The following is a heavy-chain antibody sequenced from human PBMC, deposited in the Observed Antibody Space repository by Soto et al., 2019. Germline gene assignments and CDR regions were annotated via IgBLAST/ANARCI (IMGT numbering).Heavy chain of an antibody. Sequence: QVQLLQSGAEVKKPGSSVRVSCEASGGTFRTYAISWVRQAPGQGLEWMGEIIPIFGTVNYAQKFQGRVTITEAESTTAVYMDLRSLRSEDTAVYYCAKGAVAGTPTSYYYYGMDVWGQGTTVTVSS. CDR2: IIPIFGTV. CDR3: AKGAVAGTPTSYYYYGMDV. CDR1: GGTFRTYA. J-gene: IGHJ6*02. V-gene: IGHV1-69*12. D-gene: IGHD6-19*01.